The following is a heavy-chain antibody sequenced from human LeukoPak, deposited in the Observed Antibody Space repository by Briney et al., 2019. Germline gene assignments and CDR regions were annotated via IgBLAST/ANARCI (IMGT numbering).Heavy chain of an antibody. V-gene: IGHV3-74*01. D-gene: IGHD5-18*01. CDR1: GFTFSSYW. CDR3: ATLLPGYSYASYYFDY. Sequence: PGGSLRLSCAASGFTFSSYWMHWVRQAPGKGLVWVSRINSDGSSTSYADSVKGRFTISRDNAKNTLYLQMNSLRVEDTAVYYCATLLPGYSYASYYFDYWGQGTLVTVSS. J-gene: IGHJ4*02. CDR2: INSDGSST.